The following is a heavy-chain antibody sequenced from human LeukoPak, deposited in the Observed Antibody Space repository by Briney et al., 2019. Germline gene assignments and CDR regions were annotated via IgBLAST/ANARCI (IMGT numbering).Heavy chain of an antibody. J-gene: IGHJ5*02. D-gene: IGHD1-26*01. CDR3: ARGQGATVPQVGKNWFDP. Sequence: ASVKVSCKASGYTFTSYYMHWVRQAPGQGLEWMGIINPSGGSTSYAQKFQGRLTMTRDMSTSTVYMELSSLRSEDTAIYYCARGQGATVPQVGKNWFDPWGQGTRVTVSS. V-gene: IGHV1-46*01. CDR1: GYTFTSYY. CDR2: INPSGGST.